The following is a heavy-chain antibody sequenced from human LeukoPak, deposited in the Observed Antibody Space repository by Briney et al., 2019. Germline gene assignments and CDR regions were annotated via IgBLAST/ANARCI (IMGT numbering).Heavy chain of an antibody. Sequence: GGSLRLSCAASGFTFRNYWMSWVRQVPGTGLEWVVNIKQDGSDRNYVTSVRGRFTISRDNAESSLYLQMNGLRAEDTAVYYCVRNLAVAGTCFDSWGQGTLVTVSS. J-gene: IGHJ4*02. CDR3: VRNLAVAGTCFDS. V-gene: IGHV3-7*03. CDR2: IKQDGSDR. CDR1: GFTFRNYW. D-gene: IGHD6-19*01.